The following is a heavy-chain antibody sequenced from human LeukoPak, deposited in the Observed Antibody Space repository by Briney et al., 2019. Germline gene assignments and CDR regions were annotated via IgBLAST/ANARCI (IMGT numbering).Heavy chain of an antibody. Sequence: GGSLRLSCAASGFTFSTYWMFWVRQAPGKGLVWVSRINGDGRSTSHADSVKGRFTISRDNAKNTLYLQMNSLRAGDSAVYYCARDARGYYVDYWGQGALVTVSS. V-gene: IGHV3-74*01. D-gene: IGHD2-15*01. CDR2: INGDGRST. CDR3: ARDARGYYVDY. CDR1: GFTFSTYW. J-gene: IGHJ4*02.